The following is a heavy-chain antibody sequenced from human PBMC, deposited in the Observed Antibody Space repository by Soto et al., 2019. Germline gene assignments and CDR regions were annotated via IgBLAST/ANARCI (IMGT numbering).Heavy chain of an antibody. CDR3: ARDWYGTFMFDY. CDR2: INAGNGNT. D-gene: IGHD6-13*01. CDR1: GYTFTSYA. Sequence: GASVKVSCKGSGYTFTSYAMHWVRQAPGQRLEWMGWINAGNGNTKYSQKFQGRVTITRDTSASTAYMELSSLRSEDTAVYYCARDWYGTFMFDYWGQGTLVTVSS. J-gene: IGHJ4*02. V-gene: IGHV1-3*01.